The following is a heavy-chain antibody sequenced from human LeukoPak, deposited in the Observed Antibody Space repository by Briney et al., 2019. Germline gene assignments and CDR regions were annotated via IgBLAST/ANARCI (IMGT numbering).Heavy chain of an antibody. Sequence: GGSLRLSCAASGFTFSSYWMHWVRQAPGKGLVWVSRINSDGSSTNYADSVKGRFTTSRDNTKNTLYLQMNSLRAEDTAIYYCARRSSGSPPYYFDYWGQGTLVTVSS. J-gene: IGHJ4*02. V-gene: IGHV3-74*01. D-gene: IGHD1-26*01. CDR1: GFTFSSYW. CDR2: INSDGSST. CDR3: ARRSSGSPPYYFDY.